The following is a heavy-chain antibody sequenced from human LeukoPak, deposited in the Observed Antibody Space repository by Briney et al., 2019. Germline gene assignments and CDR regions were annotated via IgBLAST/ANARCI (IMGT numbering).Heavy chain of an antibody. CDR1: GGSISTYY. D-gene: IGHD3-22*01. J-gene: IGHJ3*02. V-gene: IGHV4-59*08. CDR3: ARHLGSRRGWLPYDAFDI. CDR2: VYYSGST. Sequence: SETLSLTCTVSGGSISTYYWSWIRQPPGKGLEWIGYVYYSGSTNYNPSLMSRVTISVDTSKNQFSLKRSSVTAADTAVYYCARHLGSRRGWLPYDAFDIWGQGTMVTVSS.